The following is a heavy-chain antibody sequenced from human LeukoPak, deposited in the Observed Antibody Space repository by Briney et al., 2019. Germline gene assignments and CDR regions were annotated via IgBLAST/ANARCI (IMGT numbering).Heavy chain of an antibody. Sequence: GESLKISCKGSGYSFTSYWIGWVRQMPGKGLEWMGITFPSDSDTRYSPSFQGQVTISVDKSISTAYLQWSSLKASDTAMYYCARRRSGSYIDYWGQGTLVTVSS. V-gene: IGHV5-51*01. J-gene: IGHJ4*02. CDR3: ARRRSGSYIDY. D-gene: IGHD1-26*01. CDR1: GYSFTSYW. CDR2: TFPSDSDT.